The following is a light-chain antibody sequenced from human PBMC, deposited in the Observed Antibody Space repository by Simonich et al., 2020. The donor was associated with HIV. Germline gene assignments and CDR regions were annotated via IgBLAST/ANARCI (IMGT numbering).Light chain of an antibody. CDR1: QSISRY. CDR2: AAS. CDR3: QQRSNWPPSLT. V-gene: IGKV1-39*01. J-gene: IGKJ4*01. Sequence: DIQMTQSPSSLSASVGDRVTITCRARQSISRYLHYYQQKPRKAPKLLIYAASRLQSGVPSRFSGSGSGTDFTLTISSLEPEDFAVYYCQQRSNWPPSLTFGGGTKVEIK.